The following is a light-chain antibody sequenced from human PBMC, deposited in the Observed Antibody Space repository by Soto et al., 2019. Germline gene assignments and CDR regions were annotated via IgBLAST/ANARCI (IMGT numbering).Light chain of an antibody. Sequence: EIALTQSPATLSLSPGERATLSCRASRSVSSYLAWYQQKPGQAPRLLIYDASNRATGIPARFSGSGSGTDFTLTISSLEPEDFAVYYCQQRSNWSLTFGGGTKVEIK. CDR2: DAS. J-gene: IGKJ4*01. V-gene: IGKV3-11*01. CDR3: QQRSNWSLT. CDR1: RSVSSY.